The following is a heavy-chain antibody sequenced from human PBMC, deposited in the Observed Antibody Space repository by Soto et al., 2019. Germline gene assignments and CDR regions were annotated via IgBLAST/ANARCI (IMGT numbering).Heavy chain of an antibody. CDR2: IYPGDSDT. CDR3: ASLRYSYGCGYGMDV. J-gene: IGHJ6*02. V-gene: IGHV5-51*01. Sequence: GESLKISCKGSGYSFTSYWIGWVRQMPGKGLEWMGIIYPGDSDTRYSPSFQGQVTISADKSISTAYLQWSSLKASDTAMYYCASLRYSYGCGYGMDVWGQGTTVTVSS. D-gene: IGHD5-18*01. CDR1: GYSFTSYW.